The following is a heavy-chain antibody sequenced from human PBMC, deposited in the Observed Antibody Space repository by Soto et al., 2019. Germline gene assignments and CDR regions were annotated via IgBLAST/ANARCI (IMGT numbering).Heavy chain of an antibody. CDR1: GFTFSRYG. J-gene: IGHJ4*02. D-gene: IGHD1-1*01. CDR3: ARDDDFEDNGRDY. Sequence: QVHLVESGGGVVQPGRPLRLSCAASGFTFSRYGMHWVRQAPGKGLEWVGVIVRDGGQKQYADSVRGRFTISRDNFKNTLDLEMNSVTVEDTAVYYCARDDDFEDNGRDYWGQGTRVTVSS. V-gene: IGHV3-33*01. CDR2: IVRDGGQK.